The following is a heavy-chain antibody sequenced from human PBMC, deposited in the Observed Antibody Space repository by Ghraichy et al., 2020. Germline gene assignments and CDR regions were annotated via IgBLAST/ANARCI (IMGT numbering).Heavy chain of an antibody. Sequence: GESLNISCKGSGYRFTSYWVAWVRQMPGKGLEWMGIIYPGDSDTRYSPSFQGQVTISADKSISTAYLQWSSLKASDSAIYYCARRVSMDYGLDVWGQGTTVTVSS. V-gene: IGHV5-51*01. J-gene: IGHJ6*02. D-gene: IGHD3-10*01. CDR2: IYPGDSDT. CDR1: GYRFTSYW. CDR3: ARRVSMDYGLDV.